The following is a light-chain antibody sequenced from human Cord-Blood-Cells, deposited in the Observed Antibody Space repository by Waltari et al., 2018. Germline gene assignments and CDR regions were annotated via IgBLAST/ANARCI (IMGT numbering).Light chain of an antibody. CDR2: KDS. V-gene: IGLV3-25*03. CDR1: ALPKQY. J-gene: IGLJ3*02. Sequence: SYELTQPPSVSVSPGQTARITCSGDALPKQYAYWYQQKPGQAPVRVIYKDSERPSGIPVRFSGSSSVTTVTLTISGVQAEDEADYYCQSADSSGTYWVFGGGTKLTVL. CDR3: QSADSSGTYWV.